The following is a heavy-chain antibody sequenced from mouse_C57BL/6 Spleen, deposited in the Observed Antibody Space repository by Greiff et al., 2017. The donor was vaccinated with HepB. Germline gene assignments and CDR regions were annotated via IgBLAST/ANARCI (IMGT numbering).Heavy chain of an antibody. CDR1: GYAFSSYW. D-gene: IGHD2-4*01. V-gene: IGHV1-80*01. CDR2: IYPGDGDT. J-gene: IGHJ2*01. CDR3: ARAGYYDYVFDY. Sequence: VMLVESGAELVKPGASVKISCKASGYAFSSYWMNWVKQRPGKGLEWIGQIYPGDGDTNYNGKFEGKATLTADKSSSTAYMQLSSLTSEDSAVYFCARAGYYDYVFDYWGQGTTLTVSS.